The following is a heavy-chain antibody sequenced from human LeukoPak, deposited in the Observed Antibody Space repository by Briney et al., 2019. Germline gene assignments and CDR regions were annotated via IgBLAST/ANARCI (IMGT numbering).Heavy chain of an antibody. CDR1: GGTFSSYA. D-gene: IGHD3-3*01. Sequence: SVTVSYKASGGTFSSYAISWVGQAPGQGLEWMGGIIPIFGIANYAQKFQGRVTITADKSTSTAYMELSSLRSEDTAVYYCATGAGFWSGYSYYGMDVWGQGTTVTVSS. CDR2: IIPIFGIA. J-gene: IGHJ6*02. CDR3: ATGAGFWSGYSYYGMDV. V-gene: IGHV1-69*10.